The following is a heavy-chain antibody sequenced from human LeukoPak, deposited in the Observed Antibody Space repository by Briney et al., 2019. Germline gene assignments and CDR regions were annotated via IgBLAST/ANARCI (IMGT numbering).Heavy chain of an antibody. CDR3: ARASGYSSGWYEEYFPH. CDR1: GASISSYY. J-gene: IGHJ1*01. Sequence: SETLSLTCAVSGASISSYYWSWIRQPPGKGLEWIGYLYFTENTNYNPSLKSRVTMSADTSKNQFSLKLSSVTAADTALYYCARASGYSSGWYEEYFPHWGQGTLVTVSS. V-gene: IGHV4-59*01. CDR2: LYFTENT. D-gene: IGHD6-19*01.